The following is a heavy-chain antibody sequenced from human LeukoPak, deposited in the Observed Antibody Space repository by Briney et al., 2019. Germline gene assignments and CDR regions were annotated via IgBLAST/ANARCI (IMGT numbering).Heavy chain of an antibody. Sequence: PGGSLRLSCAASGFTFSSYWMSWVRQAPGKGLEWVANIKQDGSEKYYVDSVKGRFTIPRDNAKNSLYLQMNSLRAEDTAVYYCARVVKTYYYDSSGYYKVDYFDYWGQGTLVTVSS. V-gene: IGHV3-7*01. CDR2: IKQDGSEK. D-gene: IGHD3-22*01. J-gene: IGHJ4*02. CDR3: ARVVKTYYYDSSGYYKVDYFDY. CDR1: GFTFSSYW.